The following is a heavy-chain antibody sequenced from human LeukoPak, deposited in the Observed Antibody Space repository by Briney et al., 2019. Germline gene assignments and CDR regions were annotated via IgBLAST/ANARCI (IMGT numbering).Heavy chain of an antibody. CDR2: TSSSGYTR. CDR3: ARVGQWLVNY. J-gene: IGHJ4*02. V-gene: IGHV3-48*03. CDR1: GFTFSSYE. Sequence: PGGSLRLSCAASGFTFSSYEMNWVRQAPGKGLEWVSYTSSSGYTRYYADSGKGRFTISRDNAKNSLYLQMNSLRAEDTAVYYCARVGQWLVNYWGRGTLVTVSS. D-gene: IGHD6-19*01.